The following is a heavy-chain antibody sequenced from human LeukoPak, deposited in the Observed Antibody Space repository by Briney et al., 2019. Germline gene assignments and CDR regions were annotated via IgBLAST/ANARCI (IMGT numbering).Heavy chain of an antibody. J-gene: IGHJ4*02. CDR2: INHSGST. D-gene: IGHD3-3*01. Sequence: SETLSLTCADYGGSFSGYYWSWIRQPPGKGLEWIGEINHSGSTNYNPSLKSRVTISVDTSKNQFSLKLSSVTAADTAVYYCARANYDFWSGIDYWGQGTLVTVSS. CDR1: GGSFSGYY. V-gene: IGHV4-34*01. CDR3: ARANYDFWSGIDY.